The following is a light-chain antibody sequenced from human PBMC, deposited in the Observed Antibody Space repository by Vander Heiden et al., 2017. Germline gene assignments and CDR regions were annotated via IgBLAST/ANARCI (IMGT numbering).Light chain of an antibody. CDR2: DAS. Sequence: EIPLPQSPATLSLAPGETATLSCPTSQRVTSYLAWYQQKSGQAPRLLIYDASNRATGIPARFSGSGSGTDFTLTISSLEPEDFAVYYCQQRSNWLYTFGQGTKLEIK. CDR3: QQRSNWLYT. J-gene: IGKJ2*01. V-gene: IGKV3-11*01. CDR1: QRVTSY.